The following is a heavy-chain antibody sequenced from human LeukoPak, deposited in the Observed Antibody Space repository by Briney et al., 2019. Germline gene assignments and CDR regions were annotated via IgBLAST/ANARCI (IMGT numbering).Heavy chain of an antibody. J-gene: IGHJ4*02. Sequence: GGSLRLSCATSAFPLSDFSISSVSQAPGKGLEWVLYISGRGNTIKYANAVKGRFTISRDNGKNSLYLHMSSLRAEDTAVYYCARDPPALEDFDYWGQGTQVTVSS. CDR3: ARDPPALEDFDY. CDR2: ISGRGNTI. V-gene: IGHV3-11*01. CDR1: AFPLSDFS.